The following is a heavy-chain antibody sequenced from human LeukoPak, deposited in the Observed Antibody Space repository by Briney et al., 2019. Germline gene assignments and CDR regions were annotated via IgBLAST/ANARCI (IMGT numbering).Heavy chain of an antibody. D-gene: IGHD5-18*01. J-gene: IGHJ6*02. CDR3: ARSRWGGYSYGYYYYGMDV. V-gene: IGHV4-59*01. Sequence: PSETLSLTCTVSGGSISSYYWSWIRQPPGKGLEWIGYIYYSGSTNYNPSLKSRVTISVDTSKNQFSLKLSSVTAADTAVYYCARSRWGGYSYGYYYYGMDVWGQGTTVTVSS. CDR1: GGSISSYY. CDR2: IYYSGST.